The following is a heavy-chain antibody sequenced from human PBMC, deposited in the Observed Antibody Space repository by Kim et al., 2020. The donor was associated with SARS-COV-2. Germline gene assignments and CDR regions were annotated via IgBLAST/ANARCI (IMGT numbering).Heavy chain of an antibody. Sequence: SETLSLTCTVSGGSISSYYWNWIRQPAGKGLEWIGRIYTSGSTNYNPSLKSRVTMSVDTSKNQFSLKLSSVTAADTAVYYCARDICGGSCYSPDYYGMDVWGQETTVTVSS. CDR2: IYTSGST. CDR1: GGSISSYY. D-gene: IGHD2-15*01. CDR3: ARDICGGSCYSPDYYGMDV. J-gene: IGHJ6*02. V-gene: IGHV4-4*07.